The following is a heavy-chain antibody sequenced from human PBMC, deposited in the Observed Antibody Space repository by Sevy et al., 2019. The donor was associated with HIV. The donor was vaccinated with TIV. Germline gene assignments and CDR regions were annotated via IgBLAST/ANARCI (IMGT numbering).Heavy chain of an antibody. D-gene: IGHD1-26*01. CDR3: ARAPSGSQGPGQYFQH. CDR2: LSTYHT. CDR1: GYTFTSYG. Sequence: ASVKVSCKASGYTFTSYGITWVRQAPGQGLEWMGWLSTYHTNYAQKLQGRVTMTTDTSTSTVYMELRSLRSDDTAVYYCARAPSGSQGPGQYFQHWGQCTLVTVSS. J-gene: IGHJ1*01. V-gene: IGHV1-18*01.